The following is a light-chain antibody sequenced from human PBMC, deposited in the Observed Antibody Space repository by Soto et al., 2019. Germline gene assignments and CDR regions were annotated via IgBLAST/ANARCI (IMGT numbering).Light chain of an antibody. J-gene: IGKJ4*01. Sequence: DNRVNQAPSTLFASVGDKATITCRASQSISSWLAWYQQKPWKAPKLLLYKATRLESGFPSRFSCSGSWAEFSLTISSLQPEDCTTYSSQVYKSLLNFGWGPKV. CDR1: QSISSW. V-gene: IGKV1-5*03. CDR3: QVYKSLLN. CDR2: KAT.